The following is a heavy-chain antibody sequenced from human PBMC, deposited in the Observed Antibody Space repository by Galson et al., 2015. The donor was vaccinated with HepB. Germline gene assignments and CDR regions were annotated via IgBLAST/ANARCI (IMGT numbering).Heavy chain of an antibody. D-gene: IGHD6-19*01. CDR2: ISSSSSYI. CDR3: ARELGWLLTDAFDI. Sequence: SLRLSCAASGFTFSSYSMNWVRQAPGKGLEWVSSISSSSSYIYYADSVKGRFTISRDNAKNSLYLQMNSLRAEDTAVYYCARELGWLLTDAFDIWGQGTMVTVSS. J-gene: IGHJ3*02. CDR1: GFTFSSYS. V-gene: IGHV3-21*01.